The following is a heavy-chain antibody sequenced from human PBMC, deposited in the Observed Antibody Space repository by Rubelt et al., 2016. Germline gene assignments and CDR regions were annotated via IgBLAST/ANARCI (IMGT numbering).Heavy chain of an antibody. CDR3: ARDLYKGPRWLVAY. CDR2: INPNSGGT. Sequence: QVQLVQSGAEVKKPGASVKVSCKASGYTFTGYYMHWVRQAPGQGLEWMGWINPNSGGTNNEQKFQGRVTMTRDTSISTAYMELSRLRSDDTAVYYCARDLYKGPRWLVAYWGQGTLVTVSS. D-gene: IGHD6-19*01. J-gene: IGHJ4*02. V-gene: IGHV1-2*02. CDR1: GYTFTGYY.